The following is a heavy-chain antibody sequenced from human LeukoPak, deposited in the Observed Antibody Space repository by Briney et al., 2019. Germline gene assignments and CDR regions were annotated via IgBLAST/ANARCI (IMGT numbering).Heavy chain of an antibody. J-gene: IGHJ4*02. Sequence: GGSLRLSCAASGFTFSSYAMSWVRQAPGKGLEWVSAISGSGGSTYYADSVKGRFTISRDDSKNTLYLQMNSLRAEDTAVYYCAKDLGYYDFWSGFDYWGQGTLVTVSS. V-gene: IGHV3-23*01. CDR1: GFTFSSYA. CDR3: AKDLGYYDFWSGFDY. D-gene: IGHD3-3*01. CDR2: ISGSGGST.